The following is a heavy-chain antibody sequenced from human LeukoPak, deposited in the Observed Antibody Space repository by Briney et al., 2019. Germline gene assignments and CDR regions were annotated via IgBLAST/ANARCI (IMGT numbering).Heavy chain of an antibody. CDR2: IRRKAHGGTT. V-gene: IGHV3-49*04. D-gene: IGHD3-22*01. CDR1: GFTFGDYA. Sequence: PGGSLRLSCTTSGFTFGDYAMSWVRQAPGKGLEWVSFIRRKAHGGTTEYAASAKGRFSSSRDDSKSIAYLQMNSLKTEDTAVYFCTRVTYYYDNSGYFHFDSWGQGSLVTVSS. CDR3: TRVTYYYDNSGYFHFDS. J-gene: IGHJ4*02.